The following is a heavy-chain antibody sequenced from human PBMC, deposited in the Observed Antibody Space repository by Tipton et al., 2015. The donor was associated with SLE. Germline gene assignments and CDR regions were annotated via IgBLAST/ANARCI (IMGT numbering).Heavy chain of an antibody. Sequence: SLRLSCAASGFTFSQYDMHWVRQRTGKGLEWVSRIDRDGSSTGYADSVKGRFTISRDNAKNTLYLQMNSLRAEDTAVYYCARDWNNSWDPWGQGTLVTVSS. D-gene: IGHD1/OR15-1a*01. V-gene: IGHV3-74*01. CDR3: ARDWNNSWDP. CDR1: GFTFSQYD. CDR2: IDRDGSST. J-gene: IGHJ5*02.